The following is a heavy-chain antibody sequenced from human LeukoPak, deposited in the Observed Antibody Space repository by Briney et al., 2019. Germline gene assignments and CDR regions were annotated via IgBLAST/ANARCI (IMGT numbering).Heavy chain of an antibody. J-gene: IGHJ4*02. CDR3: ARYNGYAHFDY. V-gene: IGHV4-59*08. CDR1: GGPISSYY. Sequence: SETLSLTCSVSGGPISSYYWSWIRQPPGKGLEFIGYIHYSGSADCKPSLKSRVTISLDTSKRQFSLRLSSVTAADTAVYYCARYNGYAHFDYWGQGTLVTVSS. CDR2: IHYSGSA. D-gene: IGHD5-12*01.